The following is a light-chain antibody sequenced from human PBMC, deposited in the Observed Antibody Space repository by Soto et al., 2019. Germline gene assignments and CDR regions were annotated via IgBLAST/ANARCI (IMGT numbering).Light chain of an antibody. J-gene: IGKJ5*01. Sequence: DIVMTQSPDSLAVSLGETATINCKSSQSVFFTSKNKNYLAWYQLKPGQPPKLLIYWASTRESGVPDRFSGSGYGTDFTLTISSLQAEDVAVYSCHQYYSNPITFGQGTRLEI. CDR2: WAS. V-gene: IGKV4-1*01. CDR1: QSVFFTSKNKNY. CDR3: HQYYSNPIT.